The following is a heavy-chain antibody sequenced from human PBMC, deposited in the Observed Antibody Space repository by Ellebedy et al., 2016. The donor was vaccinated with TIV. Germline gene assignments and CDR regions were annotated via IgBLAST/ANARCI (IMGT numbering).Heavy chain of an antibody. J-gene: IGHJ4*02. V-gene: IGHV1-18*01. Sequence: AASVKVSCKASGYTFRNYGISWLRQAPGQGLEWMGWINAYTGNRDYAQKYQGRVTMTTATSTSTAYMELRGLTSDDTAVYYCARKGGLVTYGVHLPDYWGQGTLVTVSS. CDR1: GYTFRNYG. CDR2: INAYTGNR. D-gene: IGHD3/OR15-3a*01. CDR3: ARKGGLVTYGVHLPDY.